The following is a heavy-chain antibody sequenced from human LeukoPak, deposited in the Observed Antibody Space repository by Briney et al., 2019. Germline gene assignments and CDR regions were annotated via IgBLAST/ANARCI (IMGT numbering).Heavy chain of an antibody. J-gene: IGHJ4*02. CDR3: AKDIAAAGYYFDY. D-gene: IGHD6-13*01. Sequence: GGALRLSCAASGFTLYDFAMHWGRQTPGKGLGWVSLISGDGGSTYYADSVKGRFTISRDNSKNPLYLQMNSLRTEDTALYYCAKDIAAAGYYFDYWGQGTLVTVSS. CDR1: GFTLYDFA. V-gene: IGHV3-43*02. CDR2: ISGDGGST.